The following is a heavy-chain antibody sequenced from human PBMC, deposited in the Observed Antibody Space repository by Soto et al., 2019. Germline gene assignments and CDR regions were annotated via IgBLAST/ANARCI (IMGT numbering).Heavy chain of an antibody. V-gene: IGHV3-30*18. D-gene: IGHD4-4*01. J-gene: IGHJ4*02. CDR2: ISYDGSNK. CDR3: AKLLSNYPFDY. CDR1: GFTFSSYG. Sequence: GGSLRLSCAASGFTFSSYGMHWVRQAPGKGLEWVAVISYDGSNKYYADSVKGRFTISRDNSKNTLYLKMNSLRAEDTAVYYCAKLLSNYPFDYWGQGTLVTVSS.